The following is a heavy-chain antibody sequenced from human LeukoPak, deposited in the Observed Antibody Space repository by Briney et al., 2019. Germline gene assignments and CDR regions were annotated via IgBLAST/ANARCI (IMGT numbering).Heavy chain of an antibody. V-gene: IGHV3-23*01. Sequence: GGSLRLSCAASGFTFSSYAMSWVRQAPGKGLEWVSAISGSGGSTYYADSVKGRFTISRDNAKYSLYLQMNSLRAEDTAVYYCARDHSGSLDYWGQGTLVTVSS. D-gene: IGHD1-26*01. CDR2: ISGSGGST. CDR3: ARDHSGSLDY. J-gene: IGHJ4*02. CDR1: GFTFSSYA.